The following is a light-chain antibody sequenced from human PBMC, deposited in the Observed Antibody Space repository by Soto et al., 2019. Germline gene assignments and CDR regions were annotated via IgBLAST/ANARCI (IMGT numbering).Light chain of an antibody. CDR2: AGS. V-gene: IGKV3-20*01. Sequence: EIVLTQSPGTLSLSPGERATLSCRASQSVTSSYLAWYQQKPGQAPRLLIYAGSSRASAIPDRFSGSGSGTDFTLSISRLEPEDFAVYYCHQYGTSPQTFGQGTKVDIK. CDR3: HQYGTSPQT. CDR1: QSVTSSY. J-gene: IGKJ1*01.